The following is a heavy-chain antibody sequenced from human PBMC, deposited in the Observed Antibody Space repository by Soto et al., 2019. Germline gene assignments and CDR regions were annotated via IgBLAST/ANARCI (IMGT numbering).Heavy chain of an antibody. Sequence: SVKVSCKASGGTFSSYAISWVRQAPGQGLEWMGGIIPIFGTANYAQKFQGRVTITADESTSTAYMELSSLRSEDTAVYYCARGAWELPPSTPMDVAGYFQHWGQGTLVTV. J-gene: IGHJ1*01. D-gene: IGHD1-26*01. CDR3: ARGAWELPPSTPMDVAGYFQH. CDR1: GGTFSSYA. CDR2: IIPIFGTA. V-gene: IGHV1-69*13.